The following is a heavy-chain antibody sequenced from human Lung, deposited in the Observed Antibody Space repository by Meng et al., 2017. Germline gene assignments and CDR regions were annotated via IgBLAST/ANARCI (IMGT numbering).Heavy chain of an antibody. CDR3: ASYCGGDCYSSIHY. V-gene: IGHV1-2*06. D-gene: IGHD2-21*02. Sequence: QVQLVQAGAEVKKPGAPVKVSCKASGYTFTGYYMHWVRQAPGQGLEWMGRINPNSGGTNYAQKFQGRVTMTRDTSISTAYMELSRLRSDDTAVYYCASYCGGDCYSSIHYWGQGTLVTVSS. CDR2: INPNSGGT. CDR1: GYTFTGYY. J-gene: IGHJ4*02.